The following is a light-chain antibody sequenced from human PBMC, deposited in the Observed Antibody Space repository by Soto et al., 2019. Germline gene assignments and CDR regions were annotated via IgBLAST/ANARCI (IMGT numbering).Light chain of an antibody. Sequence: DIQMTQSPSSLSASIGDRVTITFRTSQNIKRYLNWYQQEPGKAPKLLIYAASILQSGVPSRFTGSGSGTDFTLAINSLQPEDFTTYYCQQSYSIPQTFGQGTKVEIK. J-gene: IGKJ1*01. V-gene: IGKV1-39*01. CDR1: QNIKRY. CDR2: AAS. CDR3: QQSYSIPQT.